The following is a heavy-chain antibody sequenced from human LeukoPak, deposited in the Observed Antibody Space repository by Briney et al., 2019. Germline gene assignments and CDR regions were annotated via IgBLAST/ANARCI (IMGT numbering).Heavy chain of an antibody. Sequence: SETLSLTCTVSGGSISSSSYYWGWIRQPPGKGLEWIGSIYYSGSTYYNPSLKSRVTISVDTSKNQFSLKLSSVTAADTAVYYCARVQLEREYNWFDPWGQGTLVTVSS. J-gene: IGHJ5*02. CDR2: IYYSGST. D-gene: IGHD1-1*01. CDR3: ARVQLEREYNWFDP. CDR1: GGSISSSSYY. V-gene: IGHV4-39*01.